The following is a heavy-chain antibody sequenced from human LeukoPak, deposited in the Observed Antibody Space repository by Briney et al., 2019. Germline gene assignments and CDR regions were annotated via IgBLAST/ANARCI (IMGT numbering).Heavy chain of an antibody. CDR3: ARASLLARGYHYYMDV. CDR1: GFTFNSYA. D-gene: IGHD3-3*02. Sequence: GGSLRLSCAASGFTFNSYAMHWVRQAPGKGLQWVAVISSDGSSEFSADSVKGRFTISRDNSKNALYLQMNTLRAEDTAVYYCARASLLARGYHYYMDVWGKGTTVTVSS. J-gene: IGHJ6*03. V-gene: IGHV3-30*01. CDR2: ISSDGSSE.